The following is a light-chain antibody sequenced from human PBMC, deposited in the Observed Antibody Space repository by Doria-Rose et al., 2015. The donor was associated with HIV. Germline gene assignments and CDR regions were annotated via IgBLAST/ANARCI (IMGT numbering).Light chain of an antibody. J-gene: IGKJ1*01. CDR1: QDISNY. V-gene: IGKV1-8*01. CDR2: AAP. CDR3: QQYYSYPPT. Sequence: AIRMTQSPSSLSASTGDRVTITCRASQDISNYLAWYQQKPGKAPKLLIYAAPTLQSGVPSRFGGSGSGTDFTLTISYLQSEDFATYYCQQYYSYPPTFGQGTKVEVK.